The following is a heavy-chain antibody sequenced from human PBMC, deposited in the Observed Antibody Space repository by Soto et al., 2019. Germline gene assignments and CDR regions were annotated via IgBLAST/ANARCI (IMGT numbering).Heavy chain of an antibody. J-gene: IGHJ4*02. CDR1: GYIFINYY. D-gene: IGHD1-26*01. CDR3: TRGLGEGDY. CDR2: INPTGGST. V-gene: IGHV1-46*03. Sequence: QVQLVQSGAEVKKPGASVKVSCEASGYIFINYYIHWVRQAPGQGLEWVGIINPTGGSTNYAKKFQGRVTMTRDTSKSTVQMELSSLRPEDTAVYYCTRGLGEGDYWGQGTLVTVSS.